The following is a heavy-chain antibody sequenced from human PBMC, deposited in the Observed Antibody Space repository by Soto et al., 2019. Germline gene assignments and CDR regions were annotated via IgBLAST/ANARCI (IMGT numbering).Heavy chain of an antibody. Sequence: SETLSLTCTVSGGSISSGDYYWSWIRQPPGKGLEWIGYIYYSGSTYYNPSLKSRVTTSVDTSKNQFSLKLSSVTAADTAVYYCARVDYGGNFDYWGQGTLVTVSS. CDR1: GGSISSGDYY. J-gene: IGHJ4*02. CDR3: ARVDYGGNFDY. CDR2: IYYSGST. D-gene: IGHD4-17*01. V-gene: IGHV4-30-4*01.